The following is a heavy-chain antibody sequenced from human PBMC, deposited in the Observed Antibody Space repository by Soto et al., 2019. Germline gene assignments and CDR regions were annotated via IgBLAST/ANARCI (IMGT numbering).Heavy chain of an antibody. CDR1: GFTFSSYW. CDR3: ASLLFNDYVWGSYRKDWDYGMDV. Sequence: GGSLRLSCAASGFTFSSYWMSWVRQAPGKGLEWVANIKQDGSEKYYVDSVKGRFTISRDNAKNSLYLQMNSLRAEDTAVYYCASLLFNDYVWGSYRKDWDYGMDVWGQGTTVTVSS. V-gene: IGHV3-7*05. J-gene: IGHJ6*02. CDR2: IKQDGSEK. D-gene: IGHD3-16*02.